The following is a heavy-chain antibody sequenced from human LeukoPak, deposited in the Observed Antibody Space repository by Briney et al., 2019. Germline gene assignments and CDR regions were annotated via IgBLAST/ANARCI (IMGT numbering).Heavy chain of an antibody. D-gene: IGHD2-8*01. J-gene: IGHJ3*02. V-gene: IGHV4-59*01. CDR2: IYYSGST. CDR1: GGSISSYY. CDR3: AGEIELMVPGAFDI. Sequence: SETLSLTCTVSGGSISSYYWSWIRQPPGKGLEWSGYIYYSGSTNYNPSLKSRVTISVDTSKNQFSLKLSSVTAADTAVYYCAGEIELMVPGAFDIWGQGTMVTVSS.